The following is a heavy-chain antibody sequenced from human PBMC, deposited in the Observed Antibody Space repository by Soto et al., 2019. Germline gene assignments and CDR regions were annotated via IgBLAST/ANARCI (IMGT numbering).Heavy chain of an antibody. D-gene: IGHD3-22*01. CDR3: AGMYYDSSGQYGMDV. CDR1: AYSFTSYW. Sequence: GESLKISCKGSAYSFTSYWISWVRQMPGKGLEWMGRIDPSDSYTNYSPSFQGHVTISADKSISTAYLQWSSLKASDTAMYYCAGMYYDSSGQYGMDVWGQGTTVTVSS. J-gene: IGHJ6*02. V-gene: IGHV5-10-1*01. CDR2: IDPSDSYT.